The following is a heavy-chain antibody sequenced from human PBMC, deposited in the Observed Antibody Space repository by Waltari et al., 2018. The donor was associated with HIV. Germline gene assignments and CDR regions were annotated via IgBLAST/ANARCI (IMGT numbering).Heavy chain of an antibody. V-gene: IGHV4-34*01. D-gene: IGHD3-3*02. Sequence: QAHLQQWGSGLLRPSETLSLSCALYDSSRSGYFCAWMRQTPGRGLEWIGHIDHSSSSIKNEAFGSRVSMSLDRSQSQVSLRLTQVTAADTGLYFCARGQRRGTRYYHFGSGVTFDLWGQGSLVTVSS. J-gene: IGHJ5*02. CDR2: IDHSSSS. CDR3: ARGQRRGTRYYHFGSGVTFDL. CDR1: DSSRSGYF.